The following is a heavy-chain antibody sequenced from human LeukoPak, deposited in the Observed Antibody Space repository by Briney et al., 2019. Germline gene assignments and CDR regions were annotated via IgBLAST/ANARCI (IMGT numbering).Heavy chain of an antibody. Sequence: SQTLSLTCVISGDSVSSNSAAWNWIRQSPSRGLEWLGRTYYRSKWYNDYAVSVKSRITINPDTSKNQFSLQLNSVTPEDTAVYYCSGSHNFYYYYGMDVWGKGTTVTVSS. CDR1: GDSVSSNSAA. CDR2: TYYRSKWYN. V-gene: IGHV6-1*01. D-gene: IGHD3-10*01. CDR3: SGSHNFYYYYGMDV. J-gene: IGHJ6*04.